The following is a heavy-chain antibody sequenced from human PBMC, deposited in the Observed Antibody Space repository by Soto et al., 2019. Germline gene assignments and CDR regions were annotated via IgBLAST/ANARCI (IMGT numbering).Heavy chain of an antibody. D-gene: IGHD3-10*01. J-gene: IGHJ4*02. V-gene: IGHV1-3*01. CDR1: GYTFTSYA. CDR2: INAGNGNT. Sequence: QVQLVQSGAEVKKPGGSVKVSCKASGYTFTSYAMHWVRQAPGQRLEWMGWINAGNGNTKYSQKFQGRVTITRDTSASTAYMELSSLRSEDTAVYYCARDMGFGLSDYWGQGTLVTVSS. CDR3: ARDMGFGLSDY.